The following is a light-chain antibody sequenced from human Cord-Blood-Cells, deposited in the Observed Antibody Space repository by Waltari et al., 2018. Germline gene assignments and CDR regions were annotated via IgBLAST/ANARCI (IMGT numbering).Light chain of an antibody. CDR2: AAS. CDR1: QSISSY. V-gene: IGKV1-39*01. J-gene: IGKJ1*01. CDR3: QQSYSTPRT. Sequence: IQITPVLYSRSASVGHRVLLTCRASQSISSYFNGYQQKPGKAPKLLIYAASSLQSGVPSRFSGSGSGTDFTLTISSLQPEDFATYYCQQSYSTPRTFGQGTKVEIK.